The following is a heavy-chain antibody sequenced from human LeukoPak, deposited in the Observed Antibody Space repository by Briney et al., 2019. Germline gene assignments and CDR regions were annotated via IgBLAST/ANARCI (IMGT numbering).Heavy chain of an antibody. CDR2: VYYSGST. CDR3: ARRVATTGRYYFDY. J-gene: IGHJ4*02. Sequence: SETLSLTCTVSGGSISSYYWTWIRQPPGKGLEWIGCVYYSGSTKYNPSLESRVTISVDASKNQFSLKLSSVTAADTAVYYCARRVATTGRYYFDYWGPGALVTVS. D-gene: IGHD1-1*01. CDR1: GGSISSYY. V-gene: IGHV4-59*08.